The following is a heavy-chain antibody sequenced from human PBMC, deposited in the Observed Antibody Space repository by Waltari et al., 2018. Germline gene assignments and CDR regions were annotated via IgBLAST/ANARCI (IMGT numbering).Heavy chain of an antibody. CDR2: IYYSGTP. V-gene: IGHV4-39*01. CDR3: GGSPSQDTAWRSPFDY. J-gene: IGHJ4*02. CDR1: GASISSSSYY. Sequence: QLQLQESGPGLVKPSETLSLTCTVSGASISSSSYYWGWIRQPPGKGLGWIGNIYYSGTPYYNPSLKSRVTISVDTSKNRVSLNLSSVTAADTALYYCGGSPSQDTAWRSPFDYWGQGTLVTVSS. D-gene: IGHD2-21*02.